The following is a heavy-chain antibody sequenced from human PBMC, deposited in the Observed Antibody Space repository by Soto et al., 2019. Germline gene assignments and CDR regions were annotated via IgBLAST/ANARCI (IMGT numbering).Heavy chain of an antibody. CDR2: ISPGGGRT. D-gene: IGHD1-1*01. Sequence: EVQLLESGGGSVQPGGSLRLSCAASGFSFSNFDMSWVRQAPGKGLVWGSTISPGGGRTSYADPVEGRFTISRDNSKNMLYLHMDSLRAEDTAVYYCAYRTGFDYWGQGTLVIVSS. CDR1: GFSFSNFD. V-gene: IGHV3-23*01. CDR3: AYRTGFDY. J-gene: IGHJ4*02.